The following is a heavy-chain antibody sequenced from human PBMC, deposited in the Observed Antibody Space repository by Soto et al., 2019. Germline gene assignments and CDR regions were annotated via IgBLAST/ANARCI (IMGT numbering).Heavy chain of an antibody. J-gene: IGHJ5*01. CDR3: ARDITRTNNWFDS. D-gene: IGHD3-10*01. CDR1: GDTFTSHT. Sequence: VQSGAEVRKPGSSVRVSCEVSGDTFTSHTINWLRQAPGQGLEWMGGVIPVFGSPTYPQRFQARLSITADTSTQTAYMELSSLTSDDTAFYFCARDITRTNNWFDSWGQGTLVTVSS. V-gene: IGHV1-69*06. CDR2: VIPVFGSP.